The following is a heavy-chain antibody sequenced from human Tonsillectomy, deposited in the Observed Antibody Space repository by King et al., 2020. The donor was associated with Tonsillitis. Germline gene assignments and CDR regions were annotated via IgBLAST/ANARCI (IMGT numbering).Heavy chain of an antibody. Sequence: VQLVESGGGVVQSGRSLRLSCAASGFTFTKHAMHWVRQAPGKGLEWVAVISYDGSNKYYADSVKGRFTISRDNSENTLYLQMNSLRAEDTAVYYCARAYDSSGYYCDYWGQGTLVTVSS. J-gene: IGHJ4*02. CDR1: GFTFTKHA. D-gene: IGHD3-22*01. V-gene: IGHV3-30*01. CDR2: ISYDGSNK. CDR3: ARAYDSSGYYCDY.